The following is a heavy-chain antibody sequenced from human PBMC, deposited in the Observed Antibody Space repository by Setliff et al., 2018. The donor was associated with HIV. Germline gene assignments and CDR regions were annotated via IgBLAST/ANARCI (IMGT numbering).Heavy chain of an antibody. D-gene: IGHD2-15*01. CDR2: ISAYRGNT. CDR3: ARAGYWLGYDAFDI. CDR1: GYTFSSFG. V-gene: IGHV1-18*01. J-gene: IGHJ3*02. Sequence: ASVKVSCKASGYTFSSFGISWVRQAPGQGLEWMGWISAYRGNTNYAQKLQGRVTMTTDTSTSTAYMELRSLRSDDTAVYYCARAGYWLGYDAFDIWGQGTMVTVSS.